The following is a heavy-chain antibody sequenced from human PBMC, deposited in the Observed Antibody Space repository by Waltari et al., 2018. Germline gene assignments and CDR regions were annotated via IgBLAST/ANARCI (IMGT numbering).Heavy chain of an antibody. Sequence: QVQLGQSGAEVKKPGSSVKVSCKASGGTFSSYTISWVRQAPGQGLEWMGRCIPIPGIANYAQKFQGRVTITADKSTSTAYMELSSLRSEDPAVYYWARRGGQGDDYWGQGTLVTVSS. V-gene: IGHV1-69*02. J-gene: IGHJ4*02. CDR2: CIPIPGIA. D-gene: IGHD3-16*01. CDR3: ARRGGQGDDY. CDR1: GGTFSSYT.